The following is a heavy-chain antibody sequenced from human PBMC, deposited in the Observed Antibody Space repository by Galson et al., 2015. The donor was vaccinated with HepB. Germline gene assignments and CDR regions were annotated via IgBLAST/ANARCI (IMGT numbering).Heavy chain of an antibody. D-gene: IGHD6-6*01. J-gene: IGHJ4*02. CDR2: IYYSGST. CDR3: ARAAGGSSTYANDY. V-gene: IGHV4-39*07. CDR1: GGSISRTSYY. Sequence: ETLSLTCTVSGGSISRTSYYWGWIRQPPGKGLEWIGNIYYSGSTYYNPSLKSRVTLSADMSKNQFSLKVNSVTAADTAVYYCARAAGGSSTYANDYWGQGALVTVSS.